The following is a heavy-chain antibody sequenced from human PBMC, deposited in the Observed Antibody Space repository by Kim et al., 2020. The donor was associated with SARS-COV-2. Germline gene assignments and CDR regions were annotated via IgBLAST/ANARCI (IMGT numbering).Heavy chain of an antibody. Sequence: SETLSLTCTVSGGSISSYYWSWIRQPPGKGLEWIGYIYYSGSTNYNPSLKSRVTISVDTSKNQFSLKLSSVTAADTAVYYCARYSGSYYWFDPWGQGTLVTVSS. J-gene: IGHJ5*02. V-gene: IGHV4-59*08. D-gene: IGHD1-26*01. CDR3: ARYSGSYYWFDP. CDR2: IYYSGST. CDR1: GGSISSYY.